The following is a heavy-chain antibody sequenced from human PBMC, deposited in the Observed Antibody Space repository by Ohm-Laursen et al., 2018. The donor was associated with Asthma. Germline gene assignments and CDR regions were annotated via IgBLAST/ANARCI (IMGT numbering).Heavy chain of an antibody. D-gene: IGHD1-1*01. CDR1: GFTISSYG. CDR2: ISYDGSNK. CDR3: AVRTTSAGFDV. J-gene: IGHJ6*02. Sequence: SLRLSCAASGFTISSYGMHWVRQAPGKGLEWVAVISYDGSNKYYADSVKGRFTISRDNAKNSLYLQMNSLRAQDTAVYYCAVRTTSAGFDVWGQGTTVTVSS. V-gene: IGHV3-30*03.